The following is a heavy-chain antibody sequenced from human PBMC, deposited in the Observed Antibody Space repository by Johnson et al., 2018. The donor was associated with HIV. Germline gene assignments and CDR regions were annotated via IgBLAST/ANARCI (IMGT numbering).Heavy chain of an antibody. Sequence: VQLVESGGGLVQPGGSLRLSCAASGFTFSDYYMRWIRQAPGKGLEWVSAISGSGGSTYYADSVKGRFTISRDNSKNTLYLQMNSLRAEDTALYYCARDDGCCVDAFDIWGQGTMVTVSS. D-gene: IGHD5-24*01. CDR3: ARDDGCCVDAFDI. CDR2: ISGSGGST. CDR1: GFTFSDYY. V-gene: IGHV3-23*04. J-gene: IGHJ3*02.